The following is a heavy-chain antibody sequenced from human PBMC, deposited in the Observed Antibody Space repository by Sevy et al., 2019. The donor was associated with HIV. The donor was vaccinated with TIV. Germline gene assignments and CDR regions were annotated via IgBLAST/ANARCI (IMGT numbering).Heavy chain of an antibody. V-gene: IGHV3-30*18. CDR3: AKGGKNLWVSEDYYYVIDV. CDR1: GFTFSSYD. D-gene: IGHD2-21*01. CDR2: ISYDGSNK. J-gene: IGHJ6*02. Sequence: GGSLRLSCAASGFTFSSYDMHWVRQAPGKGLECVAVISYDGSNKYYADSVKGRFTISRDNSKNTLFLQMNSLRAEDTGVYYCAKGGKNLWVSEDYYYVIDVWGPGTTVTVSS.